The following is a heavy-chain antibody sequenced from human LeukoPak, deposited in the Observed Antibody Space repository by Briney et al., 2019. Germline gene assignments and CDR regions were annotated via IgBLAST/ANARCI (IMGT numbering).Heavy chain of an antibody. J-gene: IGHJ4*02. CDR1: GGSFSGYY. Sequence: PSETLSLTCAVYGGSFSGYYWAWIRQPPGKGLEWIGSIYQSGNTYYNSSLKSRVSISVDTSKNQFSLNLNSVTAADTAVYYCARGTVNPCDYWGQGTLVTVSS. CDR3: ARGTVNPCDY. V-gene: IGHV4-38-2*01. D-gene: IGHD3-10*01. CDR2: IYQSGNT.